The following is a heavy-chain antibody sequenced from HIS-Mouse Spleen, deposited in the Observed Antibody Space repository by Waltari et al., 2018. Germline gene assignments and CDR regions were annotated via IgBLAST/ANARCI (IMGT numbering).Heavy chain of an antibody. J-gene: IGHJ4*02. D-gene: IGHD4-4*01. V-gene: IGHV1-8*01. Sequence: QVQLVQSGAEVKKPGASVKVSCKASGYTFTSYDINWVRHATGQGREWMGWMKHNRGNKGYAQKFQGRVTMTRNTSISTAYMELSSLRSEDTAVYYCARGHDYSNYFDYWGQGTLVTVSS. CDR1: GYTFTSYD. CDR3: ARGHDYSNYFDY. CDR2: MKHNRGNK.